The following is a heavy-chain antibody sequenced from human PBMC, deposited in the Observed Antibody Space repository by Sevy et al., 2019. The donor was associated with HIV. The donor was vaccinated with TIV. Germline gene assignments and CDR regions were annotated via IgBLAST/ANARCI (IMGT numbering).Heavy chain of an antibody. J-gene: IGHJ6*02. D-gene: IGHD6-19*01. Sequence: GGSLRLSCVASGFTFSNYGTHWVRLAPGKGLEWVAITSYNEGGENYADSVKGRFTISRDNSKNSAYLQMYRLTTEDTGVYYCAKVTGSSGYDHYGLDVWGQGTTVTVSS. CDR1: GFTFSNYG. CDR3: AKVTGSSGYDHYGLDV. V-gene: IGHV3-30*18. CDR2: TSYNEGGE.